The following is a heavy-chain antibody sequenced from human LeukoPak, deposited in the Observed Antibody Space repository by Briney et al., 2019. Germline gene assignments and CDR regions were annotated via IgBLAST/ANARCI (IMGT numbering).Heavy chain of an antibody. Sequence: GGSLRLSCAGSGFTFSSYDMSWVRQAPGKGLEWVSVISGSGGSTYYADSVKGRFTISRDNSKNTPYLQMNSLRAEDTARYYCAKYYYGSGRFDYWGQGTLVTVSS. CDR3: AKYYYGSGRFDY. J-gene: IGHJ4*02. CDR2: ISGSGGST. V-gene: IGHV3-23*01. D-gene: IGHD3-10*01. CDR1: GFTFSSYD.